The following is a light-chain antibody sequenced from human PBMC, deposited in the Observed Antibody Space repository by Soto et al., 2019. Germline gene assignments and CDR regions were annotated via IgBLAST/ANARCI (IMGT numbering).Light chain of an antibody. CDR1: QSVFYNSFNKNK. CDR3: QQYFTIPFT. J-gene: IGKJ3*01. CDR2: WAS. V-gene: IGKV4-1*01. Sequence: DIVMTQSPDSLAVSLGERATINCKSSQSVFYNSFNKNKLAWYQQKPGQPPKLLIYWASIRESGVPDRFSGSGSGPDFTLTISGLQAEDVAVYYCQQYFTIPFTFGPGTKVDIK.